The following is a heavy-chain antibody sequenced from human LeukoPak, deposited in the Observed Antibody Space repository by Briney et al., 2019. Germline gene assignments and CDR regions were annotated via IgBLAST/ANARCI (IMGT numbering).Heavy chain of an antibody. CDR2: INHTGST. CDR3: ARGPVRLARPYDY. V-gene: IGHV4-34*01. Sequence: SETLSLSCIVQGGSLSGASWTWIRHPPGKGLEWIGEINHTGSTNYNPSFKSRVTMSADTPKNQSSLNLTSVTAADTALYYCARGPVRLARPYDYWGQGTLVTVSS. D-gene: IGHD3-9*01. J-gene: IGHJ4*02. CDR1: GGSLSGAS.